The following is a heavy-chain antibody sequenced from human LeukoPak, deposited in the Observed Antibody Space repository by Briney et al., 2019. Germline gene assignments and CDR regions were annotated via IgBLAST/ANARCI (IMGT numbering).Heavy chain of an antibody. CDR2: LTASGDDS. D-gene: IGHD6-19*01. Sequence: PGGSLRLSCGPSGFTFSAYAMSWVRQGPGKGLEWVSGLTASGDDSYYADSVRGRFTISKDNSNNTLYLQMSSLRVEDTGVYYCVKDRHTSGWPNWVDPWGQGTLVTVSS. V-gene: IGHV3-23*01. CDR3: VKDRHTSGWPNWVDP. J-gene: IGHJ5*02. CDR1: GFTFSAYA.